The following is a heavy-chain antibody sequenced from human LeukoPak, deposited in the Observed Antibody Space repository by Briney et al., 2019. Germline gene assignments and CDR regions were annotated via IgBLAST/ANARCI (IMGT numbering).Heavy chain of an antibody. CDR3: VRGLVKQLVRRQIFYFKVI. CDR2: INQSGSP. D-gene: IGHD6-6*01. V-gene: IGHV4-34*01. Sequence: SETLRLSCGISGGSVGDYYWSWIRQTPGEGLEWIGEINQSGSPKYNPSLKSRVAIFVDTSSNQLSLNVTSVTAADTAVYYCVRGLVKQLVRRQIFYFKVIWRRGTTVIVSS. J-gene: IGHJ6*04. CDR1: GGSVGDYY.